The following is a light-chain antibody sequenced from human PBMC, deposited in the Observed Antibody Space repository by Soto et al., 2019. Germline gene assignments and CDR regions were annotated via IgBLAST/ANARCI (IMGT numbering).Light chain of an antibody. V-gene: IGKV1-13*02. CDR1: QGISSA. Sequence: AIQLTQSPSSLSASVGDRVTITCRASQGISSALAWYQQKPGKAPKVLIYDASSLESGVPSRFSGSGSGTDFTLTISSLQPEDFATYYCQLFNSYPWTFGQGTKVEIK. J-gene: IGKJ1*01. CDR3: QLFNSYPWT. CDR2: DAS.